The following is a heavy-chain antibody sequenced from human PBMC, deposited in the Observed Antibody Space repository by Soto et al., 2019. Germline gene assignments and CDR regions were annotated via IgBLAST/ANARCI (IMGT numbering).Heavy chain of an antibody. CDR1: GFTFSSYI. CDR3: AKGELGAYGDYVGAY. J-gene: IGHJ4*02. Sequence: EVQLLESGGGLVQPGGSLRLSCAASGFTFSSYIMSWVRQAPGKGLEWVSAISEGGGNTYYADPVKGRFTISRDNSKNTLYLQMNSLRAEDTAVYYCAKGELGAYGDYVGAYWCQGTLVTVSS. V-gene: IGHV3-23*01. CDR2: ISEGGGNT. D-gene: IGHD4-17*01.